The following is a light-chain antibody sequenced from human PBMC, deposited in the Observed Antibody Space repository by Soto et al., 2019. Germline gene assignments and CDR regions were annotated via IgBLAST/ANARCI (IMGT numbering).Light chain of an antibody. CDR2: DAS. CDR1: QDISNY. V-gene: IGKV1-33*01. CDR3: EQYDNFSFT. J-gene: IGKJ3*01. Sequence: IHMTQSPSSLSASPGDRVTITCQASQDISNYLNWYQQKPGKAHKLLIHDASNLETGVPSRFSGSGSGTDFTFPISSVEPDDFGAYYCEQYDNFSFTFCTGTKVDIK.